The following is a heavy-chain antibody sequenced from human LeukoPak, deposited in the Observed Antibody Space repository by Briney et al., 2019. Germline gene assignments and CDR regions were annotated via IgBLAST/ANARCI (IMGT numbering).Heavy chain of an antibody. CDR2: IRSDGSKT. CDR3: AKRYCSSATCRSGMDV. D-gene: IGHD2-2*01. J-gene: IGHJ6*02. CDR1: GFAFSSYG. V-gene: IGHV3-30*02. Sequence: PGGSLRLSCAASGFAFSSYGMHWVRQAPGKGLEWVALIRSDGSKTYSADSVEGRFTISRDNSKNTLYLQMNSLGAEDTAVYYCAKRYCSSATCRSGMDVWGQGTTVTVSS.